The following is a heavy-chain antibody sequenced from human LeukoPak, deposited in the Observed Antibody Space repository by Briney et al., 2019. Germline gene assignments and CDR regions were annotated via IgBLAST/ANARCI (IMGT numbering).Heavy chain of an antibody. CDR1: GFTVSSNY. Sequence: GGSLRLSCAASGFTVSSNYMSWVRQAPGKGLEWVSAISGSGGSTYYADSVKGRFTISRDNSKNTLYLQMNSLRAEDTAVYYCAKEGYSSSWYYFDYGGQATLVTV. D-gene: IGHD6-13*01. CDR3: AKEGYSSSWYYFDY. J-gene: IGHJ4*02. CDR2: ISGSGGST. V-gene: IGHV3-23*01.